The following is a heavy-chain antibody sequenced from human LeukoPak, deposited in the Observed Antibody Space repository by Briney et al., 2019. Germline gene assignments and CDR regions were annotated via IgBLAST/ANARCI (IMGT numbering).Heavy chain of an antibody. CDR1: GYTFTGYY. J-gene: IGHJ4*02. CDR2: ISAYNGNT. D-gene: IGHD1-26*01. CDR3: ARTRSPVGASDRNDY. Sequence: ASVKVSCKASGYTFTGYYMHWVRQAPGQGLEWMGWISAYNGNTNYAQKLQGRVTMTTDTSTSTAYMELRSLRSDDTAVYYCARTRSPVGASDRNDYWGQGTLVTVSS. V-gene: IGHV1-18*04.